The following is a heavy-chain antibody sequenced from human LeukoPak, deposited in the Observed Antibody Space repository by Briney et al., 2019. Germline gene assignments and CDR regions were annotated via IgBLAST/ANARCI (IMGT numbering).Heavy chain of an antibody. D-gene: IGHD3-22*01. V-gene: IGHV3-11*04. CDR3: ARDLGQYYDTSDNWFDP. J-gene: IGHJ5*02. CDR2: ISSSGSTI. CDR1: GFTFSDYY. Sequence: PGGSLRLSCAASGFTFSDYYMSWIRQAPGKGLEWVSYISSSGSTIYYADSVKGRFTISRDNAKNSLYLQMNSLRAEDAAVYYCARDLGQYYDTSDNWFDPWGQGTLVTVSS.